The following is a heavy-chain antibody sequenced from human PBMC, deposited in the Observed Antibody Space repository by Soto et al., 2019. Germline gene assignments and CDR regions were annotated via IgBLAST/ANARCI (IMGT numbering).Heavy chain of an antibody. Sequence: QVQLVESGGGVVQPGRSLRLSCAASGFTSSSYGMHWVRQAPGKGLEWVAVISYDGSNKYYADSVKGRFTISRDNSKNTLYLQMNSLRAEDTAVYYCAKPQSWSGYSYFDYWGQGTLVTVSS. D-gene: IGHD3-3*01. CDR1: GFTSSSYG. J-gene: IGHJ4*02. CDR3: AKPQSWSGYSYFDY. CDR2: ISYDGSNK. V-gene: IGHV3-30*18.